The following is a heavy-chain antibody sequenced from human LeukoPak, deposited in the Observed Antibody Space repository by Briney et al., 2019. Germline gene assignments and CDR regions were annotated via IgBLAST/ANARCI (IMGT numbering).Heavy chain of an antibody. Sequence: SETLSLTCTVSGGSMSRPSYSSGWIRQPPGKGLEWIGNISYSGSTDYNPSLKSRATISVDTSKSHFSLKLSSVTAADTAVYYCARHRLIAARTSYLGYWGQGTQVTVSS. V-gene: IGHV4-39*01. CDR3: ARHRLIAARTSYLGY. D-gene: IGHD6-6*01. CDR1: GGSMSRPSYS. CDR2: ISYSGST. J-gene: IGHJ4*02.